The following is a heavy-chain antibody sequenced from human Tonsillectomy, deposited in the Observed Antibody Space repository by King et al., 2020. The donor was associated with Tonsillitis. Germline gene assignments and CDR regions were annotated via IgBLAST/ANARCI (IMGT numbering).Heavy chain of an antibody. CDR3: ARAGYCSTPSCSDAFDI. J-gene: IGHJ3*02. CDR1: GYTFTTYA. D-gene: IGHD2-2*01. CDR2: INAGNGNT. Sequence: VQLVQSGAEVKKPGASVKVSCKASGYTFTTYAMHWVRQAPGQRLEWMGWINAGNGNTKYSQKFQGRVTITRDTSASTAYMELSSLRSEDTAVYYCARAGYCSTPSCSDAFDIWGQGKMVTVSS. V-gene: IGHV1-3*01.